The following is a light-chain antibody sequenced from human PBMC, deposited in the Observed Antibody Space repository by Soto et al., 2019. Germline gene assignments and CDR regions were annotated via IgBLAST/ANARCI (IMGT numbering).Light chain of an antibody. CDR1: SSDVGSYTY. J-gene: IGLJ1*01. V-gene: IGLV2-14*01. Sequence: QSVLAQPASVSGSPRQSITISCTGASSDVGSYTYVSWYQQHPGKAPKLMIYGVNNRPSGVSNRFSGSKSGNTVSLTISGLQAEDEADYYCSSYTSSSTLYVFGTGTKVAVL. CDR2: GVN. CDR3: SSYTSSSTLYV.